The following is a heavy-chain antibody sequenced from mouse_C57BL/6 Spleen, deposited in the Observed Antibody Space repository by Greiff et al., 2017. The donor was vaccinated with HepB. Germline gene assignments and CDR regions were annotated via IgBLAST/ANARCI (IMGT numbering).Heavy chain of an antibody. CDR2: IDPSDSYT. D-gene: IGHD1-1*01. CDR1: GYTFTSYW. CDR3: ARDGSSYEAWFAY. V-gene: IGHV1-50*01. Sequence: VQLQQPGAELVKPGASVKLSCKASGYTFTSYWMQWVKQRPGQGLEWIGEIDPSDSYTNYNQKFKGKATLTVDTSSGTAYMQLSSLTSEDSAVYYCARDGSSYEAWFAYWGQGTLVTVSA. J-gene: IGHJ3*01.